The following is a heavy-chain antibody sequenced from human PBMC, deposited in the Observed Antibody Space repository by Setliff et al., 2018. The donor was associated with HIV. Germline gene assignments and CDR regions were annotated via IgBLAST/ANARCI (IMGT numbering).Heavy chain of an antibody. CDR3: ARDIGSVWHNWFDP. V-gene: IGHV1-3*03. CDR2: INAGNGNT. Sequence: ASVKVSCKASGYSFTRNFVHWVRQAPGQRLEWMGWINAGNGNTKYSQEFQGRVTISRDTSASTVYMELNSLRSEDTAIYYCARDIGSVWHNWFDPWGQGTLVTVSS. J-gene: IGHJ5*02. D-gene: IGHD6-19*01. CDR1: GYSFTRNF.